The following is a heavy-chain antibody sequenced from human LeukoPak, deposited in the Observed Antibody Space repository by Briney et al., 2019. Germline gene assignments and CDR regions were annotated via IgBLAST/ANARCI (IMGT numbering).Heavy chain of an antibody. J-gene: IGHJ4*02. CDR1: GFTFSSYA. CDR2: ISYDGSNK. D-gene: IGHD1-26*01. CDR3: ARGLVGATDFDY. V-gene: IGHV3-30-3*01. Sequence: PGGSLRLSCAASGFTFSSYAMHWVRQAPGKGLEWVAVISYDGSNKYYADSVKGRFTISRGNSKNTLYLQMNSLRAEDTAVYYCARGLVGATDFDYWGQGTLVTVSS.